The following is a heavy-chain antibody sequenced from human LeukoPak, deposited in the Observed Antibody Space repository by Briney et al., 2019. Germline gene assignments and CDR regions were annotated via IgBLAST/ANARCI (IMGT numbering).Heavy chain of an antibody. Sequence: SETLSLTCTVSGGSISSYYWSWIRQPAGKGLEWIGRIYTSGSTNYNPSLKSRVTMSVDTSKNQFSLKLSSVTAADTAMYYCARDHGIAATGRFDYWGQGTLVTVSS. J-gene: IGHJ4*02. CDR3: ARDHGIAATGRFDY. CDR2: IYTSGST. CDR1: GGSISSYY. V-gene: IGHV4-4*07. D-gene: IGHD6-13*01.